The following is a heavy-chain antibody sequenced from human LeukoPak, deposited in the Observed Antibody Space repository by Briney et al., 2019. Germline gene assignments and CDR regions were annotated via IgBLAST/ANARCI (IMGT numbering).Heavy chain of an antibody. V-gene: IGHV1-8*01. CDR1: GYTFTSYD. D-gene: IGHD1-1*01. Sequence: EASVKVSCKASGYTFTSYDINWVRQATGQGLEWMGWMNPNSGNTGYAQKFQGRVTMTRNTSVSTAHMELSSLRSEDTAVYYCARARAGYRNWFDPWGQGTLVTVSS. CDR2: MNPNSGNT. CDR3: ARARAGYRNWFDP. J-gene: IGHJ5*02.